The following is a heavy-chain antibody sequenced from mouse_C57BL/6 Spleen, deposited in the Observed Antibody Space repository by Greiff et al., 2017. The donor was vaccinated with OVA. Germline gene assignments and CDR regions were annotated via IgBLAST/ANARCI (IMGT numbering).Heavy chain of an antibody. CDR3: ASGYYYGSSYWYFDV. CDR1: GFTFSSYA. CDR2: ISDGGSYT. D-gene: IGHD1-1*01. Sequence: EVHLVESGGGLVKPGGSLKLSCAASGFTFSSYAMSWVRQTPEKRLEWVATISDGGSYTYYPDNVKGRFTISRDNAKNNLYLQMSQLKSEDTAMYYCASGYYYGSSYWYFDVWGTGTTVTVSS. J-gene: IGHJ1*03. V-gene: IGHV5-4*01.